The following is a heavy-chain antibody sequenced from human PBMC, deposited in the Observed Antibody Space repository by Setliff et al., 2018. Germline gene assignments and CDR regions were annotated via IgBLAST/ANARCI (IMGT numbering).Heavy chain of an antibody. Sequence: GESLKISCKGSGYSFTSYWIGWVRQMPGKGLEWMGIIFPGDSDTRYSPSFQGQVTISADKSISTAYLQWRSLKASDTAMYYCARQAVAGNDAFDIWGQGTMVTVSS. CDR3: ARQAVAGNDAFDI. J-gene: IGHJ3*02. CDR1: GYSFTSYW. V-gene: IGHV5-51*01. CDR2: IFPGDSDT. D-gene: IGHD6-19*01.